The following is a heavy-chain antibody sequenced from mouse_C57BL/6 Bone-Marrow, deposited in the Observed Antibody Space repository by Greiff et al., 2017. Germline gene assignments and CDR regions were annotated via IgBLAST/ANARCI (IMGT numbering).Heavy chain of an antibody. CDR1: GYTFTSYW. CDR3: ARLYDGYYFYFDY. J-gene: IGHJ2*01. V-gene: IGHV1-69*01. D-gene: IGHD2-3*01. Sequence: QVQLQQPGAELVMPGASVTLSCKASGYTFTSYWMHWVKQRPGQGLEWIGEIDPSDSYTNYNQKFKGKSTLTVDKSSSTAYMQLSSLTSEDSAVYYCARLYDGYYFYFDYWGQGTTLPVSS. CDR2: IDPSDSYT.